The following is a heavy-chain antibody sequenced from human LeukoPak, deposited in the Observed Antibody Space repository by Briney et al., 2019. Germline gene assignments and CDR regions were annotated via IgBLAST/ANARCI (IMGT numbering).Heavy chain of an antibody. J-gene: IGHJ4*02. CDR2: ISSSSSTI. CDR1: GFTFSSYS. D-gene: IGHD2-21*02. CDR3: ARSCGGDCYSGFDY. V-gene: IGHV3-48*01. Sequence: PGGSLRLSCAASGFTFSSYSMNWVRQAPGKGLEWVSYISSSSSTIYYADSVKGRFTISRDNAKNSLYLQMNSLRAEDTAVYYCARSCGGDCYSGFDYWGQGTLVTVSS.